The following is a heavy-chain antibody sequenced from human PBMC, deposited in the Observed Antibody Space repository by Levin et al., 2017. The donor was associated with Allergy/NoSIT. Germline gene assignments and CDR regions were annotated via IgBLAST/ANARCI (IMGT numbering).Heavy chain of an antibody. CDR3: ASNDYGDFAFDI. CDR1: GGSISSYY. J-gene: IGHJ3*02. D-gene: IGHD4-17*01. CDR2: IYYSGST. Sequence: SETLSLTCTVSGGSISSYYWSWIRQPPGKGLEWIGYIYYSGSTNYNPSLKSRVTISVDTSKNQFSLKLSSVTAADTAVYYCASNDYGDFAFDIWGQGTMVTVSS. V-gene: IGHV4-59*01.